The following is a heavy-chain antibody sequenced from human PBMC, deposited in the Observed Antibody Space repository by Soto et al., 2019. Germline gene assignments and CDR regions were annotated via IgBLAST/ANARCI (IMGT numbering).Heavy chain of an antibody. V-gene: IGHV1-69*06. CDR2: IIPLFDTP. J-gene: IGHJ6*02. CDR3: ARLVVKLAVGSYYYYGMDL. D-gene: IGHD2-15*01. Sequence: QVQLVQSGAEVRKPGSSVKVSCRTSAGTFTSYAFSWVRQAPGQGLEWMGNIIPLFDTPIYAQKFRDRVTISADKSTSTVYMELSSLRSDDTAVYFCARLVVKLAVGSYYYYGMDLWGQGTTVIVSS. CDR1: AGTFTSYA.